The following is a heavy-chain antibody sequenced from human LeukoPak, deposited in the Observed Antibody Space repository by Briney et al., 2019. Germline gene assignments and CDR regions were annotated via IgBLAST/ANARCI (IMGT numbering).Heavy chain of an antibody. V-gene: IGHV3-23*01. CDR3: ARDPPLRYDYYYGMDV. D-gene: IGHD4-17*01. CDR1: GFTFSSYA. Sequence: GGSLRLSCAASGFTFSSYAMSWVRQAPGKGLGWVSAISGSGGSTYYADSVKGRFTISRDNAKNSLYLQMNSLRAEDTAVYYCARDPPLRYDYYYGMDVWGQGTTVTVSS. J-gene: IGHJ6*02. CDR2: ISGSGGST.